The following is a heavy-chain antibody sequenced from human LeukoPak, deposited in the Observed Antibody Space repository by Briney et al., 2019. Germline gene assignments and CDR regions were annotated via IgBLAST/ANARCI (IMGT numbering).Heavy chain of an antibody. CDR3: ARGYSYGYGPLDY. CDR1: GYSFTSYG. J-gene: IGHJ4*02. D-gene: IGHD5-18*01. Sequence: ASVKVSCKASGYSFTSYGINWVRQAPGQGLEWMGWISTDNGNTDYAQNLQGRVTMTTDTSTSTAYMELRSPRSDDTAVYYCARGYSYGYGPLDYWGQGTLVTVSS. CDR2: ISTDNGNT. V-gene: IGHV1-18*01.